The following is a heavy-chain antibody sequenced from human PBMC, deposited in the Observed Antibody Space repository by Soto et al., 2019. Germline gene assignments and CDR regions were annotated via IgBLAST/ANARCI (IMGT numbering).Heavy chain of an antibody. V-gene: IGHV3-74*01. CDR3: ARDFGEVGSTAAFDI. CDR1: GFSFSSFW. Sequence: GGSLRLSCAASGFSFSSFWMHWARQAPGKGLVWVAHIHNDGSRTSYADSVKGRFTISRDNAKNTLYLQMNSLRAEDTAIYYCARDFGEVGSTAAFDIWGQGTMVTVSS. J-gene: IGHJ3*02. CDR2: IHNDGSRT. D-gene: IGHD1-26*01.